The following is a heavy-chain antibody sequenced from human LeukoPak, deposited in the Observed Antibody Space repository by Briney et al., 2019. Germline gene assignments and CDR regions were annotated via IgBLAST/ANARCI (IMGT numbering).Heavy chain of an antibody. CDR1: GGSISSYY. Sequence: SETLSLTSTVSGGSISSYYWSWIRQPPGKGLEWIGYIYYSGSTNYNPSLKSRVTISVDTSKNQFSLKLSSVTAADTAVYYCARGRYYFDYWGQGTLVIVSS. V-gene: IGHV4-59*01. CDR3: ARGRYYFDY. J-gene: IGHJ4*02. CDR2: IYYSGST.